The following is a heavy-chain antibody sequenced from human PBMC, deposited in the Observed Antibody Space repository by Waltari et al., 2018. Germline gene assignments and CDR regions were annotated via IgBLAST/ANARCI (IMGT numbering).Heavy chain of an antibody. J-gene: IGHJ6*03. V-gene: IGHV1-69*12. CDR1: GGSFGGYG. Sequence: VQLVQSGGEVKTPGSSVKVSCKASGGSFGGYGISWVRQAPGQGLEWMGVIIPMVGIPDFSQKFQDRLTINADESTDTAYMELSSLTSEDTAIYYCARHELGISQYYYNMYVWGQGTTVTISS. D-gene: IGHD7-27*01. CDR2: IIPMVGIP. CDR3: ARHELGISQYYYNMYV.